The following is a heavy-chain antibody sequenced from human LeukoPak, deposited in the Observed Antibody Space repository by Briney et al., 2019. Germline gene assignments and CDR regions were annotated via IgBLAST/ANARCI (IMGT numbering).Heavy chain of an antibody. J-gene: IGHJ4*02. D-gene: IGHD5-12*01. CDR2: INHSGST. V-gene: IGHV4-34*01. CDR1: GGSFSGYY. Sequence: SETLSLTCAVYGGSFSGYYWSWIRQPPGKGLEWIGEINHSGSTNYNPSLKSRVTISVDTSKNQFSLKLSSVTAADTALYYCARVNIVATIISTWFDYWGQGTLVTVSS. CDR3: ARVNIVATIISTWFDY.